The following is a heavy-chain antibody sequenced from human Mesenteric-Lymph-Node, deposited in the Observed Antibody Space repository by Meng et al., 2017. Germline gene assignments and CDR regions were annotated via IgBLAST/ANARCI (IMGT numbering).Heavy chain of an antibody. D-gene: IGHD2-2*01. CDR3: ARESGFVVVPAAMRGVDY. V-gene: IGHV3-33*01. J-gene: IGHJ4*02. Sequence: GESLKISCAASGFTFSSYGMHWVRQAPGKGLEWVAVIWYDGSNKYYADSVKGRFTISRDNSKNTLYLQMNSLRAEDTAVYYHARESGFVVVPAAMRGVDYWGQGTLVTVSS. CDR2: IWYDGSNK. CDR1: GFTFSSYG.